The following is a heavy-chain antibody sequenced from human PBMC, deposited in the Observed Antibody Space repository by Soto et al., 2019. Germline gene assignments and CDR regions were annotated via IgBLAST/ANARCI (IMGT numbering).Heavy chain of an antibody. V-gene: IGHV3-23*01. CDR3: AQEDSGCRNGPCVRS. CDR2: INGRGDRT. J-gene: IGHJ5*02. CDR1: GFTFSSYS. D-gene: IGHD6-19*01. Sequence: EVQLLESGGGLVQPGGSLRLSCVASGFTFSSYSMSWVRQTPGKWLEWVSAINGRGDRTYYANSVKGRFTISRDNSKNTLYVQMNSLRAEDTAVYYRAQEDSGCRNGPCVRSSGQGTLVTVSS.